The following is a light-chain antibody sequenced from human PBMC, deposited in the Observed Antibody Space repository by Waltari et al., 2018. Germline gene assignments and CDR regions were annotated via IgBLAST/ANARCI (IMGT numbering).Light chain of an antibody. CDR1: ALPKQY. CDR3: QSTDNSGTYVV. J-gene: IGLJ2*01. V-gene: IGLV3-25*03. CDR2: KDT. Sequence: SYELTQPPSVSVSPGQTARITCSGDALPKQYSFWYQQRSGQAPVVVIYKDTERPSGIPERFSGSSSGTRVTLTISGVQAEDEADYDCQSTDNSGTYVVFGGGTKLTVL.